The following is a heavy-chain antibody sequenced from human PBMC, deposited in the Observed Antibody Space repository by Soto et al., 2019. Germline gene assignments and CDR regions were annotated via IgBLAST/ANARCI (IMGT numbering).Heavy chain of an antibody. CDR1: GGSISSSSYY. CDR3: AGTRREAAAGTWWYYH. Sequence: QLQLQESGPGLVKPSETLSLTCTVSGGSISSSSYYWCWIRQPPGKGLEWIGSIYYIGSTYYNPYLKSRVTISVDTSTIQFSMKLSSVTAAETAVYYCAGTRREAAAGTWWYYHWGQGNLVTVCS. D-gene: IGHD6-13*01. CDR2: IYYIGST. J-gene: IGHJ5*02. V-gene: IGHV4-39*01.